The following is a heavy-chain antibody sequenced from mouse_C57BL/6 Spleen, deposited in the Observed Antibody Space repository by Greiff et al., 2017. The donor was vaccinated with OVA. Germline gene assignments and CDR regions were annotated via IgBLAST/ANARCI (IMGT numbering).Heavy chain of an antibody. CDR3: ARGGTGAMDY. CDR1: GYTFTSYT. Sequence: QVQLQQSGAELARPGASVKMSCKASGYTFTSYTMHWVKQRPGQGLEWIGYINPSSGYTKYNQKFKDKATLTADKSSSTAYMQLSSLTSEDSAVYYCARGGTGAMDYWGQGTSVTVSS. J-gene: IGHJ4*01. V-gene: IGHV1-4*01. CDR2: INPSSGYT.